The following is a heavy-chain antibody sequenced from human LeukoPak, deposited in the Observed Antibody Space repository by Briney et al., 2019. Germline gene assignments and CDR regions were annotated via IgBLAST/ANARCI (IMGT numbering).Heavy chain of an antibody. CDR1: GFTFSSYG. Sequence: GGSLRLSCAASGFTFSSYGMHWVRQAPGKGLEWVAFIRYDGSNKYYADSVKGRFTISRDNSKNTLYLQMNSLRAEDTAVYYCAKHAGYGSRPLDYWGQGTLVTVSS. D-gene: IGHD6-13*01. J-gene: IGHJ4*02. V-gene: IGHV3-30*02. CDR2: IRYDGSNK. CDR3: AKHAGYGSRPLDY.